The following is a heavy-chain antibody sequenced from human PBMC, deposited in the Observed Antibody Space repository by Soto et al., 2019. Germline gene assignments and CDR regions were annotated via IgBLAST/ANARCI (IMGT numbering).Heavy chain of an antibody. J-gene: IGHJ5*02. V-gene: IGHV3-30*18. CDR2: ISYDGSNK. CDR1: GFTFSSYG. Sequence: VQLVESGGGVVQPGRSLRLSCAASGFTFSSYGMHWVRQAPGKGLEWVAVISYDGSNKYYADSVKGRFTISRDNSKNTLYLQMNSLRAEDTAVYYCAKISKGIAVAGRPDPWGQGTLVTVSS. D-gene: IGHD6-19*01. CDR3: AKISKGIAVAGRPDP.